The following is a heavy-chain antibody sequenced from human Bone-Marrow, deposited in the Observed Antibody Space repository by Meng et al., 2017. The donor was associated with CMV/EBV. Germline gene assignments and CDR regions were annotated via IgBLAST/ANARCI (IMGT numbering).Heavy chain of an antibody. V-gene: IGHV4-59*01. CDR1: GGSISSYY. D-gene: IGHD3-3*01. CDR2: IYYSGST. Sequence: SETLSLTCPVSGGSISSYYWSWIRQPPGKGLEWIGYIYYSGSTNYNPSLKSRVTISVDTSKNQFSLKLSSVTAADTAVYYCARDLGFWRDIPGGAFDIWGQGKMV. J-gene: IGHJ3*02. CDR3: ARDLGFWRDIPGGAFDI.